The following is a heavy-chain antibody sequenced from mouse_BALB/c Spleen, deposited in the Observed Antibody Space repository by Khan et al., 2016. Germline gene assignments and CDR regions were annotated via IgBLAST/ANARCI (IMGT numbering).Heavy chain of an antibody. CDR1: GFSLTSYG. CDR3: DRLEDI. Sequence: VQLQESGPGLVAPSQSLSITCTVSGFSLTSYGVHWVRQPPGKGLEWLGVIWAGGSTNYNSALMSRLSISKDNSKSQVFFKMNSLLTSDTAMYYCDRLEDIWGQGTTLTVSS. V-gene: IGHV2-9*02. D-gene: IGHD1-3*01. J-gene: IGHJ2*01. CDR2: IWAGGST.